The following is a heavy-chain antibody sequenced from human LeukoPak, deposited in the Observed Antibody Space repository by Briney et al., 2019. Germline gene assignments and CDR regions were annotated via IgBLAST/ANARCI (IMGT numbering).Heavy chain of an antibody. CDR3: AKDWHYYDSSGYYYDGY. V-gene: IGHV3-30*18. CDR2: ISYDGSNK. CDR1: GFTFSTYA. J-gene: IGHJ4*02. Sequence: GGSLRLSCAASGFTFSTYAMHWVRQAPGKGLEWVAVISYDGSNKYYADSVKGRFTISRDNSKNTLYLQMNSLRAEDTAVYYCAKDWHYYDSSGYYYDGYWGQGTLVTVSS. D-gene: IGHD3-22*01.